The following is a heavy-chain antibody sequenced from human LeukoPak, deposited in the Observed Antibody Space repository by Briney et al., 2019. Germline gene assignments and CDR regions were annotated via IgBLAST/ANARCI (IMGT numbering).Heavy chain of an antibody. CDR1: GGSISSYY. CDR3: ARGAGVIIGRPRQNWFDP. Sequence: SETLSLTCTVSGGSISSYYWSWIRQPPGKGLEWIGYIYYSGSTNYNPSLKSRVTISVDTSKNQFSLKLSSVTAADTAVYYCARGAGVIIGRPRQNWFDPWGQGTLVTVSS. D-gene: IGHD3-10*01. J-gene: IGHJ5*02. CDR2: IYYSGST. V-gene: IGHV4-59*01.